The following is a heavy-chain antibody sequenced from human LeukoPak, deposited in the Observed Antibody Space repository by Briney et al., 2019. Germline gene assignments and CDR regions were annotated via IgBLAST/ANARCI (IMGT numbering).Heavy chain of an antibody. CDR1: GGSLSSYY. J-gene: IGHJ4*02. CDR3: ARQSALFDY. D-gene: IGHD6-25*01. CDR2: MYYSGST. Sequence: KPSETPSLPCTVSGGSLSSYYWSWIPQPPGKGLEWIGYMYYSGSTNYNPSLKSRVTISVDTSKNQFSLKLSSVTAADTAMYYCARQSALFDYWGQGILVTVSS. V-gene: IGHV4-59*01.